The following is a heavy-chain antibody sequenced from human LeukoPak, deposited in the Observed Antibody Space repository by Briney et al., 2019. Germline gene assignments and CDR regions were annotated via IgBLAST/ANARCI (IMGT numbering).Heavy chain of an antibody. Sequence: GASVKVSCKASGYTFTSYDINWVRQATGQGLEWMGWMNPNSGNTGYAQKFQGRVTMTRNTSISTAYMELSSLRSEDTAVYYCARDGYCRGGSCYPGWFAPWARGTLVTVSS. V-gene: IGHV1-8*01. CDR1: GYTFTSYD. CDR3: ARDGYCRGGSCYPGWFAP. CDR2: MNPNSGNT. J-gene: IGHJ5*02. D-gene: IGHD2-15*01.